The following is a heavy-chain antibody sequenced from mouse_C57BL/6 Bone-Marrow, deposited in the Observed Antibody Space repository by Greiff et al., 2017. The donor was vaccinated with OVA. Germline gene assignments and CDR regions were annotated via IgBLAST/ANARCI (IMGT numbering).Heavy chain of an antibody. D-gene: IGHD1-1*01. Sequence: VQLQQSGPELVKPGASVKISCKASGYSFTGYYMNWVKQSPEKSLEWIGEINPSTGGTTYNQKFKAKATLTVDKSSSTAYMQLKSLTSEDSAVYYCARDYYGSRADYWGQGTTLTVSS. J-gene: IGHJ2*01. CDR2: INPSTGGT. CDR3: ARDYYGSRADY. CDR1: GYSFTGYY. V-gene: IGHV1-42*01.